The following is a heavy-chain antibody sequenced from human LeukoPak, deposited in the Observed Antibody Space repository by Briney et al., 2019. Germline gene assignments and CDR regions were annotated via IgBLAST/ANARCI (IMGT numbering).Heavy chain of an antibody. J-gene: IGHJ4*02. Sequence: PGGSLRLSCAASGFTFSSTWMNWVRQGPGKGLEWVSRITSAGSSTIYADSVKGRFSISRDNAKNSLYLQMNSLRAEDTALYYCAKDGDNFDVLYGYYFDYWGQGTLVTVSS. D-gene: IGHD1-20*01. CDR3: AKDGDNFDVLYGYYFDY. CDR1: GFTFSSTW. V-gene: IGHV3-74*01. CDR2: ITSAGSST.